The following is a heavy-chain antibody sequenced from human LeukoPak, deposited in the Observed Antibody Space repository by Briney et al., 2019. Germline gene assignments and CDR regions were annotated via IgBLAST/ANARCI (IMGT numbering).Heavy chain of an antibody. V-gene: IGHV3-21*01. J-gene: IGHJ4*02. D-gene: IGHD4-23*01. CDR1: GFTFSSHS. Sequence: GGSLRLSCAASGFTFSSHSMNWVRHAPGKGLEWVSSISSSSSYIYYADSVKGRFTISRDNAKNSLYLQMNSLRAEDTAVYYCARDYGGNSGFDYWGQGTLVTVSS. CDR2: ISSSSSYI. CDR3: ARDYGGNSGFDY.